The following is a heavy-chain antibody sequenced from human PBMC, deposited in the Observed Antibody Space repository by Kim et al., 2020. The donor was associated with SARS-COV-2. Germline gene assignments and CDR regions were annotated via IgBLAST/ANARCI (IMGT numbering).Heavy chain of an antibody. V-gene: IGHV4-61*05. CDR2: IFYSGST. CDR1: GVSVTSNNYY. Sequence: SETLSLTCSVSGVSVTSNNYYWGWIRQPPGKGLEWIGYIFYSGSTKYNASLESRVTISLDKWKNQFYLNLRSVTAADTAIYYCVRGAGDGGSGSYFHYYFGMDVWGQGTTVTVSS. D-gene: IGHD3-10*01. CDR3: VRGAGDGGSGSYFHYYFGMDV. J-gene: IGHJ6*02.